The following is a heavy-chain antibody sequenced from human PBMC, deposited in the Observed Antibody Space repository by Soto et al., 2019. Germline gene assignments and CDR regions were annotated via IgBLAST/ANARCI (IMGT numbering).Heavy chain of an antibody. CDR1: TXYY. CDR3: ARGPLYYDSSGYYSY. J-gene: IGHJ4*02. D-gene: IGHD3-22*01. Sequence: TXYYMHWVRQAPGQGLEWMGWINPNSGGTDYAQKFQGWATMTRDTSISTAYMELSRLRSDDTAVYYCARGPLYYDSSGYYSYWGQGTLVTVSS. V-gene: IGHV1-2*04. CDR2: INPNSGGT.